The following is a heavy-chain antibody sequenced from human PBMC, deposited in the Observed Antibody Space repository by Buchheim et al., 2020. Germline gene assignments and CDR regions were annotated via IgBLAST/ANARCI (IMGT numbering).Heavy chain of an antibody. V-gene: IGHV4-39*07. CDR3: AKARGAAAASSFDY. CDR2: TFYGGDT. J-gene: IGHJ4*02. D-gene: IGHD2-15*01. Sequence: QVQLQESGSRLVKPSNTLSLTCTVSGGSFRSSGSFWAWIRQTPGKGLVWIGSTFYGGDTYYKPSLKSRVTISVDSYWNMFSLSLNSATAADTAVYYCAKARGAAAASSFDYWGQG. CDR1: GGSFRSSGSF.